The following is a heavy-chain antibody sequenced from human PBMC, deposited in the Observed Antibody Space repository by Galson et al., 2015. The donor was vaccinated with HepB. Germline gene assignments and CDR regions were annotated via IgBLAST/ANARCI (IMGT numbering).Heavy chain of an antibody. CDR1: GYSFTSYW. J-gene: IGHJ4*02. Sequence: QSGAEVKKPGESLKISCKGSGYSFTSYWIGWVRQMPGKGLEWVGIIYPGDSDTRYSPSFQGQVTISADKSISTAYLQWSSLKASDTAMYYCARPAPYYYDSSGYSRGEYYFDYWGQGTLVTVSS. D-gene: IGHD3-22*01. CDR3: ARPAPYYYDSSGYSRGEYYFDY. V-gene: IGHV5-51*03. CDR2: IYPGDSDT.